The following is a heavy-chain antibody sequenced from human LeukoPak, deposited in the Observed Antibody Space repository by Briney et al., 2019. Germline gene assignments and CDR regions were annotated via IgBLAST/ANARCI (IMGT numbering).Heavy chain of an antibody. CDR3: ARDHRYYDSSGYYPYLSYGMDV. J-gene: IGHJ6*02. D-gene: IGHD3-22*01. Sequence: ASVKVSCMASGYTFTGYYMHWVRQAPGQGREWMGWINPNSGGTNYAQKFQGWVTMTRDTSISTAYMELSRLRSDDTAVYYCARDHRYYDSSGYYPYLSYGMDVWGQGTTVTVSS. V-gene: IGHV1-2*04. CDR1: GYTFTGYY. CDR2: INPNSGGT.